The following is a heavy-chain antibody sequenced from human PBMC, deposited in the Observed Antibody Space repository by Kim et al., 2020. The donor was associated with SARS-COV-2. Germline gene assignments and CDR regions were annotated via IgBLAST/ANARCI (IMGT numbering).Heavy chain of an antibody. D-gene: IGHD6-13*01. CDR2: IYHSGNT. J-gene: IGHJ4*02. CDR1: GGSISSSNW. Sequence: SETLSLTCAVSGGSISSSNWWSWVRQPPGKGLEWIGEIYHSGNTNYNPSLKSRVTISVDKSKNQFSLKLSSVTAADTAVYFCARVGGVAAAGPDYWGQGTLVTVSS. CDR3: ARVGGVAAAGPDY. V-gene: IGHV4-4*02.